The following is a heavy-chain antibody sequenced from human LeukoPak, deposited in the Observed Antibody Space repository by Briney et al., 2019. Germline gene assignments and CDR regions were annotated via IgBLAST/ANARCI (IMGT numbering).Heavy chain of an antibody. CDR3: ARGAEIAAAEPIKFDP. Sequence: GASVKVSCKASGYTFTSYYIHWVRQAPGQGLEWMGIINPSGGSTNYAQKLQGRVTMTTDTSTSTAYMELRSLRSDDTAVYYCARGAEIAAAEPIKFDPWGQGTLVTVSS. CDR1: GYTFTSYY. J-gene: IGHJ5*02. CDR2: INPSGGST. V-gene: IGHV1-46*01. D-gene: IGHD6-13*01.